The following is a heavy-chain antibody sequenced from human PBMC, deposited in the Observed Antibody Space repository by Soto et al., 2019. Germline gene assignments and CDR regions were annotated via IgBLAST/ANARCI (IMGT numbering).Heavy chain of an antibody. CDR3: AKSFTFGGVIREAGWGLPNY. D-gene: IGHD3-16*01. Sequence: GGSLRLSCAASGFTFSSYAMSWVRQAPGKGLEWVSAISGSGGSTYYADSVKGRFTISRDNSKNTLYLQMNSLRAEDTAVYYCAKSFTFGGVIREAGWGLPNYWGQGTLVTVSS. J-gene: IGHJ4*02. CDR2: ISGSGGST. CDR1: GFTFSSYA. V-gene: IGHV3-23*01.